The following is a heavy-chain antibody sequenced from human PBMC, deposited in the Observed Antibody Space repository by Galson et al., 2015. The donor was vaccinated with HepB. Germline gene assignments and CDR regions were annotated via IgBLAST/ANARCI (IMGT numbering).Heavy chain of an antibody. CDR1: GGSISSSSYY. J-gene: IGHJ4*02. CDR3: ARDHWPLHFDY. V-gene: IGHV4-39*07. Sequence: ETLSLTCTVSGGSISSSSYYWGWIRPPPGKGLECIGNIHYTGSTYYSPSLKSRVTISVDTSKNQFSLKLSSVTVADTAIYYCARDHWPLHFDYWGQGTLVTVSS. CDR2: IHYTGST. D-gene: IGHD1-1*01.